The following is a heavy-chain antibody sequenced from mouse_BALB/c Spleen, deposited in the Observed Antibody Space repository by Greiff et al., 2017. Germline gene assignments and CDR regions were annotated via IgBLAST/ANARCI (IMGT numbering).Heavy chain of an antibody. Sequence: EVKLVESGGGLVQPGGSRKLSCAASGFTFSSFGMHWVRQAPEKGLEWVAYISSGSSTIYYADTVKGRFTISRDNPKNTLFLQMTSLRSEDTAMYYCARSHYGSSYNYAMDYWGQGTSVTVSS. CDR1: GFTFSSFG. CDR3: ARSHYGSSYNYAMDY. CDR2: ISSGSSTI. V-gene: IGHV5-17*02. D-gene: IGHD1-1*01. J-gene: IGHJ4*01.